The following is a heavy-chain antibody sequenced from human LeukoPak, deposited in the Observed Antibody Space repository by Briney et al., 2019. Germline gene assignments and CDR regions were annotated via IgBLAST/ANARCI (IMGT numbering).Heavy chain of an antibody. Sequence: GGSLRLSCAASGFTFSSYAMHWVRQAPGKGLEYVSAISSNGGSTYYANSVKGRFTISRANSKNTLYLQMGSLRAEDMAVYYCARDAARGYGNYYYYMDVWGKGTTVTISS. D-gene: IGHD4-17*01. CDR1: GFTFSSYA. CDR3: ARDAARGYGNYYYYMDV. J-gene: IGHJ6*03. CDR2: ISSNGGST. V-gene: IGHV3-64*01.